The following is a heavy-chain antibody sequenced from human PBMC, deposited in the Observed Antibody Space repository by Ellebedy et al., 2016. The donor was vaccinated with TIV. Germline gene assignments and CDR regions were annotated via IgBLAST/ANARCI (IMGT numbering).Heavy chain of an antibody. V-gene: IGHV3-15*01. Sequence: GGSLRLSCAASGFTFSNAWMNWVRQAPGKGLEWVGRIKSKTDGGAADYATPVKGRFTISRDDSKNTLYLQMNSLKTEDTAVYFCTTVYRYNYDSVWGQGTLVTVSS. CDR1: GFTFSNAW. CDR2: IKSKTDGGAA. J-gene: IGHJ4*02. D-gene: IGHD5-18*01. CDR3: TTVYRYNYDSV.